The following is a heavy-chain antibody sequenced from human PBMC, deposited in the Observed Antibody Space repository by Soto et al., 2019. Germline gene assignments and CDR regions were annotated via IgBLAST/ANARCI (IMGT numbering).Heavy chain of an antibody. CDR3: ARLNPLGLDFDY. D-gene: IGHD6-19*01. Sequence: SETLSLTCTVSGGSISSSSYYWGWIRQPPGKGLEGFGIIYYSGSPYYNPSLKSRVTISVDTSKNRFSLKLSSVTAADTAVYYCARLNPLGLDFDYWGQGTLVTVSS. J-gene: IGHJ4*02. CDR1: GGSISSSSYY. V-gene: IGHV4-39*01. CDR2: IYYSGSP.